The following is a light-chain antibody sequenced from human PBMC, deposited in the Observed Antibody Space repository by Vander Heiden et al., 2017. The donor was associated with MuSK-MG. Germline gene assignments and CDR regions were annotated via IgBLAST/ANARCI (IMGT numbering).Light chain of an antibody. V-gene: IGKV1-8*01. CDR1: QGISSY. Sequence: AIRMTQSPSSFSASTGDRVTITCRASQGISSYLAWYQQKPGKAPKLLIYAASTVQSAVPSRFSGSGPGTDFTLTISCLQSEDLATYYCQQDSSYGSTF. CDR3: QQDSSYGST. CDR2: AAS. J-gene: IGKJ2*01.